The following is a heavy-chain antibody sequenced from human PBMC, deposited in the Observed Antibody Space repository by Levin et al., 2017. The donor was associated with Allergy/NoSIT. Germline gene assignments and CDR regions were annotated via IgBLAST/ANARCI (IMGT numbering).Heavy chain of an antibody. CDR3: AREGANWFDP. CDR1: DESFTTFY. CDR2: INHSGSS. J-gene: IGHJ5*02. D-gene: IGHD3-16*01. Sequence: SCAVSDESFTTFYWTWIRQPPGKGLEWIGEINHSGSSNYNPSLKSRVNIEVDTSKSQFSLKLTSVTAADTAVYYCAREGANWFDPWGQGTLVTVSS. V-gene: IGHV4-34*01.